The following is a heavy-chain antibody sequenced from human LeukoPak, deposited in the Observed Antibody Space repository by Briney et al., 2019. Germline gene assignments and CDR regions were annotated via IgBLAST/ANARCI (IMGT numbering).Heavy chain of an antibody. Sequence: SETLSLTCAVYGGSFSGYYWSWIRQPPGKGLEWIGEINHSGSTNYNPSLKSRVTISVDTSKNQFSLKLSSVTAADTAVYYCARSCDSSGDLYYYYGMDVWGQGTTVTVSS. CDR1: GGSFSGYY. D-gene: IGHD3-22*01. V-gene: IGHV4-34*01. CDR3: ARSCDSSGDLYYYYGMDV. CDR2: INHSGST. J-gene: IGHJ6*02.